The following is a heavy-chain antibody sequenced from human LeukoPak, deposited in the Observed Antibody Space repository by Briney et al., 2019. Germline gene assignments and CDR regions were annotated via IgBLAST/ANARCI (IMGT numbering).Heavy chain of an antibody. CDR3: AKDRRRSSPDLLDY. CDR2: ISGSGGST. V-gene: IGHV3-23*01. D-gene: IGHD6-13*01. Sequence: TGGSLRLSCAASGFTFSSYAMSWVRQAPGKGLEWVSAISGSGGSTYYADSVKGRFTISRDDSKNTLYLQMNSLRAEDTAVYYCAKDRRRSSPDLLDYWGQGTLVTVSS. J-gene: IGHJ4*02. CDR1: GFTFSSYA.